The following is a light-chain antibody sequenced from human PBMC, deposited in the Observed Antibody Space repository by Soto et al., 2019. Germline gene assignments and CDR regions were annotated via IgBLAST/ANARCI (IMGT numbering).Light chain of an antibody. J-gene: IGKJ1*01. CDR3: QQYNSYPWT. CDR2: KAS. CDR1: QSISSW. Sequence: DIQMTQSPSTLSTSVGYRFTITCRASQSISSWLAWYQQRPGKAPKLLISKASSLESGVPSRFSGSGSGTEFTLTISSLQPDDFATYYCQQYNSYPWTFGQGTTVDIK. V-gene: IGKV1-5*03.